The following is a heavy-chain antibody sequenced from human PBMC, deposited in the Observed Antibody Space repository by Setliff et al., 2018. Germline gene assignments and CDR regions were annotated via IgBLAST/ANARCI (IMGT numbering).Heavy chain of an antibody. D-gene: IGHD3-10*01. CDR1: GGTFSDYY. CDR3: ARDPVKQLVNWFDP. J-gene: IGHJ5*02. V-gene: IGHV4-34*01. CDR2: INHSGNT. Sequence: TLSLTCAAYGGTFSDYYWTWIRQPPGKGLEWVGEINHSGNTNYNPSLKSRVTISVDKSTNQFSLKLNSVTAADTAVYYCARDPVKQLVNWFDPWGQGTLVTVS.